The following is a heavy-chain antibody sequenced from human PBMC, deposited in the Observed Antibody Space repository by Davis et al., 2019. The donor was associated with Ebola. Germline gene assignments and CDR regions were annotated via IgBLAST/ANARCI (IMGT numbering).Heavy chain of an antibody. J-gene: IGHJ4*02. D-gene: IGHD5-12*01. CDR2: LSSGNINM. V-gene: IGHV3-11*01. CDR1: GFTLSDYC. CDR3: ARVSRTYSGYDFDY. Sequence: GESLKISCAASGFTLSDYCMSWIRQAPGKGLEWVSYLSSGNINMYYADSVKGRFTISRDNAKNSLYLQMNSLRDEDTAVYYCARVSRTYSGYDFDYWGQGTQVTVSS.